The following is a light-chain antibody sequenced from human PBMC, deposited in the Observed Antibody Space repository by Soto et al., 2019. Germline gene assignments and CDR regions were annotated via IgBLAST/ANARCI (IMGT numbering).Light chain of an antibody. Sequence: EIVLTQSPGTLSLSPGERATLSCRSSQSVSSSYLAWYQQKPGQAPRLLIYGASSRATGIPDRFSGSGSGTDFTLTIRRLEPEDFAVYYCQKYGSSPHITFGQGTRLEI. CDR1: QSVSSSY. CDR3: QKYGSSPHIT. J-gene: IGKJ5*01. V-gene: IGKV3-20*01. CDR2: GAS.